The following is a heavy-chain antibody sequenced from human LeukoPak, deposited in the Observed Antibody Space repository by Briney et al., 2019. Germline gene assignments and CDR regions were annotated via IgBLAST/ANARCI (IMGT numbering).Heavy chain of an antibody. D-gene: IGHD6-19*01. CDR1: GGSISSYY. V-gene: IGHV4-59*08. CDR2: IYYRGST. CDR3: ARQKAVAGTRGYYYYYYGMDV. Sequence: SETLSLTCTVSGGSISSYYRSWIRRPPGKGLERTGYIYYRGSTNYNPSLKSRVTISVDTSKNQFSLKLSSVTAADTAVYYCARQKAVAGTRGYYYYYYGMDVWGQGTTVTVSS. J-gene: IGHJ6*02.